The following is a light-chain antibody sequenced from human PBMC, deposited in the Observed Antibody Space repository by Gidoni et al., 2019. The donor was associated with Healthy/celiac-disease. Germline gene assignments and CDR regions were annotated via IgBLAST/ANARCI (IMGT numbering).Light chain of an antibody. Sequence: QSALTPPASVSGSPGQSITISCPGTSSDVGGYNYVSWYQQHPGKAPKLMIYEVSNRPSGVSNRFSGSKSGNTASLTISGLQAEDEADYYCSSYTSSSTLVVFGTGTKVTVL. J-gene: IGLJ1*01. CDR2: EVS. V-gene: IGLV2-14*01. CDR3: SSYTSSSTLVV. CDR1: SSDVGGYNY.